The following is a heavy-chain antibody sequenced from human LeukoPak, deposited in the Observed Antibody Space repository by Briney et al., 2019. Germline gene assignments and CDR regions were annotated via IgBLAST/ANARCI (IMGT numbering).Heavy chain of an antibody. CDR2: INHSGST. J-gene: IGHJ4*02. Sequence: PSETLSLTCAVYGGSFSGYYWSWIRQPPGKGLEWIGEINHSGSTNYSPSLKSRVTISVDTSKNQFSLKLSSVTAADTAVYYCARLAARGFDYWGQGTLVTVSS. CDR1: GGSFSGYY. V-gene: IGHV4-34*01. CDR3: ARLAARGFDY. D-gene: IGHD6-6*01.